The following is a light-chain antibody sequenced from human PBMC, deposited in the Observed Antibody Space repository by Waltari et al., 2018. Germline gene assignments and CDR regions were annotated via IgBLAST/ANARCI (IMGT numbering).Light chain of an antibody. CDR1: QIFNNY. V-gene: IGKV3-15*01. Sequence: EIVLTQSPATLSLSPGERAVLSCSASQIFNNYLAWYQQKPGQAPRLLIYGSSTRATDIPARFSGSGSGTEFTLTISSLQSEDCAVYYCHQYNDGPPFNFGQGTKLEIK. CDR2: GSS. CDR3: HQYNDGPPFN. J-gene: IGKJ2*01.